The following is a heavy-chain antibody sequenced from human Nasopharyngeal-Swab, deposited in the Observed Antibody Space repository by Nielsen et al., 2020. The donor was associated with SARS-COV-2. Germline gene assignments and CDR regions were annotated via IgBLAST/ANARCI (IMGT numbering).Heavy chain of an antibody. CDR2: INAGNGNT. Sequence: ASVKDSCKASGGTFSSYAISWVRQAPGQRLEWMGWINAGNGNTKYSQKFQGRVTITRDTSAITAYMELSSLRSEDTAVYYCARDYDFWSGYLYYGMDVWGQGTTVTVSS. CDR1: GGTFSSYA. D-gene: IGHD3-3*01. CDR3: ARDYDFWSGYLYYGMDV. V-gene: IGHV1-3*01. J-gene: IGHJ6*02.